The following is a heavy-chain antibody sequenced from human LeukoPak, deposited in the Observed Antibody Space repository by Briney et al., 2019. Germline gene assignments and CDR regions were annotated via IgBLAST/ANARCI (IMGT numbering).Heavy chain of an antibody. J-gene: IGHJ3*02. Sequence: GGSLRLSCAASGFTFDDYAMHWVRQAPGKGLEWVSGISWNSGSIGYADSVKGRFTISRDNAKNSLYLQMNSLRAEDMALYYCAKGHDYYDSSGYAFDIWGQGTMVTVSS. V-gene: IGHV3-9*03. CDR1: GFTFDDYA. D-gene: IGHD3-22*01. CDR3: AKGHDYYDSSGYAFDI. CDR2: ISWNSGSI.